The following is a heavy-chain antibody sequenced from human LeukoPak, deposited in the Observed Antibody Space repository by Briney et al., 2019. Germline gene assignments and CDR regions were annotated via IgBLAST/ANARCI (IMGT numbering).Heavy chain of an antibody. J-gene: IGHJ5*02. V-gene: IGHV4-59*01. CDR1: GASTTSYY. Sequence: SETLSLTCSVSGASTTSYYWNWIRQAPGKGLEWIGYIYSDGTTSYSPSLRSRVTISIDTSRNQFSLKLSSVTAADAAVYYCARLGAGAGFWSGFRFDPWGQGTLVTVSS. CDR3: ARLGAGAGFWSGFRFDP. CDR2: IYSDGTT. D-gene: IGHD3-3*01.